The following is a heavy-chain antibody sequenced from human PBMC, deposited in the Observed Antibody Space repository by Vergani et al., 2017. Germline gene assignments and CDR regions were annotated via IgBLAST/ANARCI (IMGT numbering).Heavy chain of an antibody. Sequence: EVQLVQSGAEVKKPGEPLRIPCKGSGYSFTSYWISWVRQMPGKGLEWMGRIDPSDSYTTFSPSFQGHVTITTDKSLSTAYLQWSSLKASDTAMYYCARQIVGGSSWYDYWGQGTLVTVSS. D-gene: IGHD6-13*01. CDR1: GYSFTSYW. J-gene: IGHJ4*02. CDR3: ARQIVGGSSWYDY. V-gene: IGHV5-10-1*01. CDR2: IDPSDSYT.